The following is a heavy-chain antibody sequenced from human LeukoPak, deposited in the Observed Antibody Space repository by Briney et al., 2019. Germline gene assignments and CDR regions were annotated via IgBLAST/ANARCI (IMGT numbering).Heavy chain of an antibody. CDR2: IIPILGIA. J-gene: IGHJ4*02. CDR1: RGTFSSYA. Sequence: ASVNVSCKASRGTFSSYAISWVRQAPGQGLEWMGRIIPILGIANYAQKFQGRVTITADKSTSTAYMELSSLRSEDTAVYYCATRNLGNCSGGSCYSGEHFDYWGQGTLVTVSS. CDR3: ATRNLGNCSGGSCYSGEHFDY. D-gene: IGHD2-15*01. V-gene: IGHV1-69*04.